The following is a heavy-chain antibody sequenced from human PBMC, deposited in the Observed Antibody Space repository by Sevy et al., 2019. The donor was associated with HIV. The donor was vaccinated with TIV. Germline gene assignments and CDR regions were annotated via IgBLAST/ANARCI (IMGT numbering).Heavy chain of an antibody. V-gene: IGHV1-2*02. J-gene: IGHJ4*02. D-gene: IGHD3-22*01. CDR1: GYTFTGYY. CDR3: ARALGDMIVVVSPFDY. Sequence: ASVKVSCKASGYTFTGYYMHWVRQAPGQGLEWMGWINPNRGGTNYAQKFQGRVTMTRDTYISTAYMELGRLRSDDTAVYYCARALGDMIVVVSPFDYWGQGTLVTVSS. CDR2: INPNRGGT.